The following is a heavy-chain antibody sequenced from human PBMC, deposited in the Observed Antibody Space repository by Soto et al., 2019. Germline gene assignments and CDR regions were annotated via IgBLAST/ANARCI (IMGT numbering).Heavy chain of an antibody. J-gene: IGHJ4*01. CDR2: INPNTGYT. CDR3: VRGRVMITFGVVIVIDY. CDR1: GYTFTSYD. Sequence: ASVKVSCKASGYTFTSYDINWVRQATGQGLEWMGWINPNTGYTDYAQKFRDRVTMTGNTSITTVYMELSSLRSEDTAVYYCVRGRVMITFGVVIVIDYWGQGSPVTVSS. D-gene: IGHD3-16*02. V-gene: IGHV1-8*01.